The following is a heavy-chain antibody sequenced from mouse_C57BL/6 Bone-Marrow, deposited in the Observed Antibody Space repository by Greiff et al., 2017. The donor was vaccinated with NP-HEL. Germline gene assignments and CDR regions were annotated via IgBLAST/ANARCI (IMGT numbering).Heavy chain of an antibody. V-gene: IGHV1-64*01. CDR3: ARHGSSYEDDD. CDR1: GYTFTSYW. Sequence: VQLQQPGAELVKPGASVKLSCKASGYTFTSYWMHWVKQRPGQGLEWIGMIHPNSGSTNYNEKFKSKATLTVDKSSSTAYMQLSSLTSEDSAVYYCARHGSSYEDDDWGQGTTLTVSS. CDR2: IHPNSGST. D-gene: IGHD1-1*01. J-gene: IGHJ2*01.